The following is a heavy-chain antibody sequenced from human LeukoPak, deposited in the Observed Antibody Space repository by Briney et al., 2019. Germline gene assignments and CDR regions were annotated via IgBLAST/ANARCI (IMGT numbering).Heavy chain of an antibody. CDR1: GDSISSYH. V-gene: IGHV4-59*01. J-gene: IGHJ4*02. CDR2: ISYSGGP. D-gene: IGHD3-22*01. Sequence: SETLSLTCTVSGDSISSYHWSWIRQPPGKGLEWIVYISYSGGPNYNPSHKSRATISVDTSKNQFSLKLTSVTAADTAVYYCAREYYGSSGYYNDYWGQGALVTVSS. CDR3: AREYYGSSGYYNDY.